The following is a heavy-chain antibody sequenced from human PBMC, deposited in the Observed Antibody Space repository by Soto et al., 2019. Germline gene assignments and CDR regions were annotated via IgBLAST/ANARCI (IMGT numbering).Heavy chain of an antibody. CDR2: IYYSGST. J-gene: IGHJ5*02. V-gene: IGHV4-39*07. D-gene: IGHD2-15*01. CDR3: ARVYCSGGSCSLNP. CDR1: GGSISSSSFY. Sequence: PSETLSLTCTVSGGSISSSSFYWGWIRQPPGKGLEWIGSIYYSGSTYYNLSLKSRVTISVDTSKNQFSLKLTSVTAADTAVYYCARVYCSGGSCSLNPWGQGTLVTVSS.